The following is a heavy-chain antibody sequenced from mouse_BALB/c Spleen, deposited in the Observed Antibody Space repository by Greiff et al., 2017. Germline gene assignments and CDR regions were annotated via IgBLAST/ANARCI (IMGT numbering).Heavy chain of an antibody. CDR1: GYSITSDYA. V-gene: IGHV3-2*02. Sequence: EVKLMESGPGLVKPSQSLSLTCTVTGYSITSDYAWNWIRQFPGNKLEWMGYISYSGSTSYNPSLKSRISITRDTSKNQFFLQLNSVTTEDTATYYCARRGYGNSFDYWGQGTTLTVSS. J-gene: IGHJ2*01. D-gene: IGHD2-1*01. CDR2: ISYSGST. CDR3: ARRGYGNSFDY.